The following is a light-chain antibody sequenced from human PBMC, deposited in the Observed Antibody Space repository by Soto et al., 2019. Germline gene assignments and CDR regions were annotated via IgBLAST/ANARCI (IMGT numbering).Light chain of an antibody. V-gene: IGKV3-20*01. CDR3: QQYSSSPPTLT. Sequence: EIVLTQSPGTLSLSPGERATLSCRASQSVSSTFLAWYQQKPGQAPRLLIYDASSRATGIPDRFRGSGSGTDFSLIISRLEPEDFAVYYCQQYSSSPPTLTFGGGTKVEIK. CDR1: QSVSSTF. CDR2: DAS. J-gene: IGKJ4*01.